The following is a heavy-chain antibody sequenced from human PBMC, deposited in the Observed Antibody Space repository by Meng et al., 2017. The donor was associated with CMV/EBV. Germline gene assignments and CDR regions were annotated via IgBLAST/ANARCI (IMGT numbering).Heavy chain of an antibody. CDR2: ISSAGNTI. Sequence: SLKISCAASGFTFSTYEMNWVRQAPGKGLEWVSYISSAGNTIYYADSVKGRFTITRDNAKNSLFLQMNSLRAEDTAVYYCARGYYYDSSGYSNWFDPWGQGTLVTVSS. CDR1: GFTFSTYE. CDR3: ARGYYYDSSGYSNWFDP. J-gene: IGHJ5*02. D-gene: IGHD3-22*01. V-gene: IGHV3-48*03.